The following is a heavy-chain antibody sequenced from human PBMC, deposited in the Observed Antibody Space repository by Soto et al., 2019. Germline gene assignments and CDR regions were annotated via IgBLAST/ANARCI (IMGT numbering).Heavy chain of an antibody. J-gene: IGHJ5*02. CDR3: ARPTRYYYDSSGQSAWFDP. CDR1: GGTFSSYT. Sequence: SVKVSCKAAGGTFSSYTIRRVRQAPGQRVEWMGGIIPIFGTANYAQKFQGRVTITADESTSTAYMELSSLRSEDTAVYYCARPTRYYYDSSGQSAWFDPWGQGTLVTVSS. D-gene: IGHD3-22*01. CDR2: IIPIFGTA. V-gene: IGHV1-69*13.